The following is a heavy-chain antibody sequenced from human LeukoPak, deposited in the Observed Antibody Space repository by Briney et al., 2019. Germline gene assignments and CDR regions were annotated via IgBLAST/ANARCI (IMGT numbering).Heavy chain of an antibody. J-gene: IGHJ3*01. V-gene: IGHV3-72*01. CDR1: GFTFSDHY. CDR2: TRNKANSYTT. CDR3: ASHVF. Sequence: PGGSLRLSCAASGFTFSDHYMDWVRQAPGKGLEWVGRTRNKANSYTTEYAASVKGRFTISRDDSKNSLYLQMNSLKSEDTAVYYCASHVFWGQGTMVTVSS.